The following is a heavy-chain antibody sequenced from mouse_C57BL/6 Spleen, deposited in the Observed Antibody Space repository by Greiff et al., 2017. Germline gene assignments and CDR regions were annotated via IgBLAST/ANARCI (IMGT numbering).Heavy chain of an antibody. CDR3: ARGGYYGSSYRFDY. CDR2: IDPSDSET. J-gene: IGHJ2*01. V-gene: IGHV1-52*01. Sequence: VKLQQPGAELVRPGSSVKLSCKASGYTFTSYWMHWVKQRPIQGLEWIGNIDPSDSETHYNQKFKDKATLTVDKSSSTAYMQLSSLTSEDSAVYYCARGGYYGSSYRFDYWGQGTTLTVSS. D-gene: IGHD1-1*01. CDR1: GYTFTSYW.